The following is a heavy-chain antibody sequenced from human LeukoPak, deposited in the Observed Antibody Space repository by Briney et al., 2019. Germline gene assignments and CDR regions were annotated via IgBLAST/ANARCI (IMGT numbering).Heavy chain of an antibody. CDR1: GFPFSGYP. D-gene: IGHD1-14*01. Sequence: GRSLGLSCAASGFPFSGYPMYWVRQRPGKGLEWVAFISYVEGDVLYADSVKGRFTISRDDSKNTLYLQMNSLRPEDSAIFYCARAGGAWSITHYYYYMDVWGNGTTVTVS. CDR3: ARAGGAWSITHYYYYMDV. CDR2: ISYVEGDV. J-gene: IGHJ6*03. V-gene: IGHV3-30*01.